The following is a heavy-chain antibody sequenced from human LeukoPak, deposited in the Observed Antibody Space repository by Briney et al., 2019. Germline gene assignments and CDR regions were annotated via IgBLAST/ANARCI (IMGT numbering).Heavy chain of an antibody. D-gene: IGHD3-3*01. V-gene: IGHV3-74*01. CDR1: GFTFSSYW. J-gene: IGHJ6*03. CDR2: INSDGSST. Sequence: GGSLRLSCAASGFTFSSYWMHWVRQAPGKGLVWVSRINSDGSSTSYADSVKGRFTISRDNAKNTLYLQMNSLRAEDTAVYYCARDRTPYYDFWSGYHMDVWGKGTTVTVSS. CDR3: ARDRTPYYDFWSGYHMDV.